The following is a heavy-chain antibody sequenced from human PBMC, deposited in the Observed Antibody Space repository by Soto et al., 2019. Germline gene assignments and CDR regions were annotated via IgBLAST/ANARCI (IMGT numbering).Heavy chain of an antibody. D-gene: IGHD2-21*02. J-gene: IGHJ4*02. V-gene: IGHV3-48*01. Sequence: EVQLVESGGGLVQPGGSLRLSCAASGFIFSNYNMHWVRQAPGKGLEWVSYISSSSNTIYYADSVKGRFTISRDNAKNSLYLQISSLRAEDTAVYYCARPSCGGDCYAPVYWGQGTLVTVSS. CDR3: ARPSCGGDCYAPVY. CDR2: ISSSSNTI. CDR1: GFIFSNYN.